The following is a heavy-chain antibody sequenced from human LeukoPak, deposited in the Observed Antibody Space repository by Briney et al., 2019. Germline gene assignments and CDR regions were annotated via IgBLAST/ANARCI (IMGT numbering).Heavy chain of an antibody. Sequence: ASVKVSCKASGYTFTSYDVNWVRQATGQGLEWMGWMNPDSGNTGYAQKFQGRVTMTRNTSISTAYMELSNLRSEDTAVYYCARGPYYYGSGNYYLNYWCQGTLVTVSS. D-gene: IGHD3-10*01. CDR2: MNPDSGNT. V-gene: IGHV1-8*01. CDR1: GYTFTSYD. J-gene: IGHJ4*02. CDR3: ARGPYYYGSGNYYLNY.